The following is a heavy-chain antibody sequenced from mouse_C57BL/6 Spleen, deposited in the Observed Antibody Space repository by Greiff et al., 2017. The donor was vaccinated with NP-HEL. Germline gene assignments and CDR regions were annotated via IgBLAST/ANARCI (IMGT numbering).Heavy chain of an antibody. CDR3: ARGYGSSYYYAMDY. CDR2: IYPSDSET. J-gene: IGHJ4*01. CDR1: GYTFTSYW. Sequence: VKLQQPGAELVRPGSSVKLSCKASGYTFTSYWMDWVKQRPGQGLEWIGNIYPSDSETHYNQKFKDKATLTVDKSSSTAYMQLSSLTSEDSAVYYCARGYGSSYYYAMDYWGQGTSVTVSS. V-gene: IGHV1-61*01. D-gene: IGHD1-1*01.